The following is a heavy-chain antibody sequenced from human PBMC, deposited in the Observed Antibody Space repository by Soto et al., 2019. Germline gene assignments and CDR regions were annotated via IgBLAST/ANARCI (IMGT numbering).Heavy chain of an antibody. Sequence: QVQLVESGGGVVQPGRSLRLSCAASGFTFSSYGMHWVRQAPGKGLEWVAVIWYDGSNKYYADSVKGRFTISRDNSKNTLYLQMNSLIAEDTAVYYCARGGEGLGSGGSYPRYWGQGTLVTVSS. D-gene: IGHD2-15*01. CDR3: ARGGEGLGSGGSYPRY. J-gene: IGHJ4*02. CDR2: IWYDGSNK. CDR1: GFTFSSYG. V-gene: IGHV3-33*01.